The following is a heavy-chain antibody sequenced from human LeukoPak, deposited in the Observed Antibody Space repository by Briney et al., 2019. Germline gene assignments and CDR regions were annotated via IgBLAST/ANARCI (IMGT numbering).Heavy chain of an antibody. Sequence: SETLSLTCAVYGGSFSGYYWSWIRQPPGKGLEWIGEINHSGSTNYNPPLKSRVTMSLDTSKNQFSLKLSSVTAADTAVYYCARVLTTATTTLNYFDYWGQGTLVTVSS. CDR1: GGSFSGYY. V-gene: IGHV4-34*01. J-gene: IGHJ4*02. CDR3: ARVLTTATTTLNYFDY. D-gene: IGHD4-17*01. CDR2: INHSGST.